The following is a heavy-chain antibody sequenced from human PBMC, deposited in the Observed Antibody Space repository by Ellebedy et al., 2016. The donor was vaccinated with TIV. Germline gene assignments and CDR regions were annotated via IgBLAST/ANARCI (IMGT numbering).Heavy chain of an antibody. J-gene: IGHJ4*02. D-gene: IGHD2-2*03. CDR2: INVGGGDT. CDR3: ARVDG. V-gene: IGHV1-3*01. CDR1: GYSFTRYF. Sequence: ASVKVSCTASGYSFTRYFTHWVRQAPGQRPEWMGWINVGGGDTAYSKKLQGRVTITRDTSARTVYMELSSLTSEDTAMYFCARVDGWGQGTLVTVSS.